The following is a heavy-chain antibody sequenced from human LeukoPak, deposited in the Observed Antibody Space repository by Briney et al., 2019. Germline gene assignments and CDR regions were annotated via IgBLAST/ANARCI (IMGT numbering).Heavy chain of an antibody. J-gene: IGHJ4*02. D-gene: IGHD3-10*01. V-gene: IGHV3-9*01. CDR2: ISWNSGSI. CDR1: GFTFDDYA. Sequence: GRSLRLSCAASGFTFDDYAMHWVRQAPGKGLEWVSGISWNSGSIGYADSVKGRFTISRDNSKNTLYLQMNSLRAEDTAVYYCAKERNYYGSGSYLGYWGQGTLVTVS. CDR3: AKERNYYGSGSYLGY.